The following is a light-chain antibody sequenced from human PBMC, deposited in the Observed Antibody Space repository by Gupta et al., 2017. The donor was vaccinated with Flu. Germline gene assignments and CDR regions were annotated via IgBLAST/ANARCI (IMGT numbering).Light chain of an antibody. CDR2: DDS. V-gene: IGLV3-21*02. J-gene: IGLJ1*01. Sequence: TDRITCEENNIGSRSVHWYQQKPGQAPVLVVYDDSDRPSGIPERFSGSKSGNTATLTISGVEAGDEADYYCQVWTYTSDPALYVFGTGTKVTVL. CDR1: NIGSRS. CDR3: QVWTYTSDPALYV.